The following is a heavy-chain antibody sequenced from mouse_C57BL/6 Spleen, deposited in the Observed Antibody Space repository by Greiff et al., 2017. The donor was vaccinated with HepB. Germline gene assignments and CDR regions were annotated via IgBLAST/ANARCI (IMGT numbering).Heavy chain of an antibody. CDR2: IYPGDGDT. CDR1: GYAFSSYW. Sequence: QVQLKQSGAELVKPGASVKISCKASGYAFSSYWMNWVKQRPGKGLEWIGQIYPGDGDTNYNGKFKGKATLTADKSSSTAYMQLSSLTSEDSAVYFCARPITTVVPGFAYWGQGTLVTVSA. V-gene: IGHV1-80*01. CDR3: ARPITTVVPGFAY. D-gene: IGHD1-1*01. J-gene: IGHJ3*01.